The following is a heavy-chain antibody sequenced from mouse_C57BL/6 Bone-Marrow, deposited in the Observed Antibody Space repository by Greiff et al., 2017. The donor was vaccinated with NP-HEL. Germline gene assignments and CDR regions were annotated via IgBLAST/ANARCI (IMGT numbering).Heavy chain of an antibody. J-gene: IGHJ3*01. Sequence: VKLVESGPGLVQPSQSLSITCTVSGFSLTSYGVHWVRQSPGKGLEWLGVIWSGGSTDYNVAFISRLSISKDNSKSQVFFKMNSLQADDTAIYYCAREGDDASDWFAYWGQGTLVTVSA. CDR1: GFSLTSYG. D-gene: IGHD2-3*01. CDR2: IWSGGST. CDR3: AREGDDASDWFAY. V-gene: IGHV2-2*01.